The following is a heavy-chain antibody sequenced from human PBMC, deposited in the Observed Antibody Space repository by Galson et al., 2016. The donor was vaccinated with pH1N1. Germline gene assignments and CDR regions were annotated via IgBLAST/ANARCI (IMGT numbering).Heavy chain of an antibody. D-gene: IGHD4-17*01. V-gene: IGHV5-51*01. Sequence: QSGAEVKKPGESLKISCKGSGHKFTSSWIGWVRQMPGKGLEWMGIIYLGGSLIRYRPSFQGQVTISANKSVNSVYLEWGRLKDSETAMYYCARQNDYGDYRGDAFDIWGQGTMVTVSS. CDR3: ARQNDYGDYRGDAFDI. CDR2: IYLGGSLI. J-gene: IGHJ3*02. CDR1: GHKFTSSW.